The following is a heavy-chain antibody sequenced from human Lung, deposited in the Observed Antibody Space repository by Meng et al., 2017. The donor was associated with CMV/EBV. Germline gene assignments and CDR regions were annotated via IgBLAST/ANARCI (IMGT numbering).Heavy chain of an antibody. J-gene: IGHJ3*02. CDR1: GFTVSSNY. Sequence: GESLKISCAASGFTVSSNYMSWVRQAPGKGLEWVSVIYSGGSTYYADSVKGRFTISRDNSKNTLYLQMNSLRAEDTAVYYCARADCSSTSCYKSAFAIWGQGTMVTVSS. D-gene: IGHD2-2*02. CDR3: ARADCSSTSCYKSAFAI. CDR2: IYSGGST. V-gene: IGHV3-53*01.